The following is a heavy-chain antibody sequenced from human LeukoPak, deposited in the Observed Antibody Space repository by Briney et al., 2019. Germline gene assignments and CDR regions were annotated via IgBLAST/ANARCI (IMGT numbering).Heavy chain of an antibody. CDR1: GGSFSGYY. D-gene: IGHD3-9*01. Sequence: SETLSLTCAVYGGSFSGYYWSWIRQPPGKGLEWIGEINHSGSTNYNPSLKSRVTISVDTSKNQFSLKLSSVTAADTAVYYCAGGHYDILTGYYRGGYYYYGMDVWGQGTTVTVSS. J-gene: IGHJ6*02. CDR2: INHSGST. CDR3: AGGHYDILTGYYRGGYYYYGMDV. V-gene: IGHV4-34*01.